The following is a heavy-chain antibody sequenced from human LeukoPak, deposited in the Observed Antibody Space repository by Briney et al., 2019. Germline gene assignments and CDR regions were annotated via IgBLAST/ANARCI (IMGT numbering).Heavy chain of an antibody. V-gene: IGHV3-21*01. CDR3: ARDAEMATNYFDY. D-gene: IGHD5-24*01. Sequence: PGGSLRLSCAASGFTFSSYSMNWVRQAPGKGLEWVSSISSSSSYIYYADSVKGRFTISRDNAKNSLYLQMNSLRAEDTAVYYCARDAEMATNYFDYWGQGTLVTVSS. CDR2: ISSSSSYI. CDR1: GFTFSSYS. J-gene: IGHJ4*02.